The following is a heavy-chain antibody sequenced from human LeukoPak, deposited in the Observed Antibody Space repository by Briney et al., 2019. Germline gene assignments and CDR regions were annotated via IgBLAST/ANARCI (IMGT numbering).Heavy chain of an antibody. CDR3: ARGHSSYGYFDY. Sequence: ASVKVSCKASGYTFTSYDINWVRQATGQGLEWMGWVNPNSGNTGYAQKFQGRVTMTRNTSISTAYMELSSLRSEDTAVYYCARGHSSYGYFDYWGQGTLVTVSS. D-gene: IGHD5-18*01. V-gene: IGHV1-8*01. CDR1: GYTFTSYD. CDR2: VNPNSGNT. J-gene: IGHJ4*02.